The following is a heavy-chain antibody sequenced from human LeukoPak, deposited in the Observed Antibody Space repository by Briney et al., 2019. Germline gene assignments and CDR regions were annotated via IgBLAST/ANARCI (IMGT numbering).Heavy chain of an antibody. D-gene: IGHD3-9*01. CDR2: IYYSGST. J-gene: IGHJ5*02. V-gene: IGHV4-59*01. CDR3: ARGGPEYYDILTGYYFPTNWFDP. CDR1: GGSISSYY. Sequence: SETLSLTCTVSGGSISSYYWSWIRQPPGKGLEWIGYIYYSGSTNYNPSLKSRVTISVDTSKNQFSLKLSSVTAADTAVYYCARGGPEYYDILTGYYFPTNWFDPWGQGTRVTVSS.